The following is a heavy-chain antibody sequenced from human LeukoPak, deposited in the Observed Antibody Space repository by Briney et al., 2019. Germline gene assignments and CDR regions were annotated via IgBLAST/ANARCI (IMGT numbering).Heavy chain of an antibody. V-gene: IGHV1-69*06. J-gene: IGHJ4*02. CDR2: IIPIFGTA. Sequence: SVKVSCKASGGTFSSYAISWVRQAPGQGLEWMGGIIPIFGTANYAQKFQGRVTITADKSTSTAYMELSSLRSEDTAVYYCARENPIAAADDYWGQGTLVTVSS. CDR1: GGTFSSYA. D-gene: IGHD6-13*01. CDR3: ARENPIAAADDY.